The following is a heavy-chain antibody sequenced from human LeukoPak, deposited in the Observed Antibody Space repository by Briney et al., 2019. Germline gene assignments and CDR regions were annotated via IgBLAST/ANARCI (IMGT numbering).Heavy chain of an antibody. CDR2: IYNDGST. CDR1: GFSVSNTY. CDR3: ARNILFAFDI. V-gene: IGHV3-53*01. Sequence: GGSLRLSCAASGFSVSNTYMSWVRQAPGKGLEWVSIIYNDGSTYYADSMKGRFTISRDNSKNTLYLQVNSLRAEDTAMYYCARNILFAFDIWGQGTMVTVSS. J-gene: IGHJ3*02.